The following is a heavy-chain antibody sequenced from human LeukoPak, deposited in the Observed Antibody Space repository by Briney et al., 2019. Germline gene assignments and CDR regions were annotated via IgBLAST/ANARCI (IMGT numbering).Heavy chain of an antibody. CDR3: ARGDGTYYQDSRGYWVGYFQH. D-gene: IGHD3-22*01. CDR1: GYTXTRYN. CDR2: INASGGST. V-gene: IGHV1-46*01. Sequence: ASVKVSCKASGYTXTRYNIHRVRQAPGQGLEWMEIINASGGSTSYAQKFQGRVTMTRDTSTSTVYMQMNSLRSEDTSVYYCARGDGTYYQDSRGYWVGYFQHWGQGTLVTVSS. J-gene: IGHJ1*01.